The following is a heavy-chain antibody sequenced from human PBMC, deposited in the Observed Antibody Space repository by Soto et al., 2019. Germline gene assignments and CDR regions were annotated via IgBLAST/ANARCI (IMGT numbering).Heavy chain of an antibody. D-gene: IGHD4-17*01. V-gene: IGHV3-33*01. J-gene: IGHJ4*02. CDR2: IWYDGSNK. Sequence: GGSLRLSCAASGFTFSSYGMHWVRQAPGKGLEWVAVIWYDGSNKYYADSVKGRFTISRDNSKNTLYLQMNSLRAEDTAVYYCASTMTTVTTPFDYWGQGTLVTVSS. CDR3: ASTMTTVTTPFDY. CDR1: GFTFSSYG.